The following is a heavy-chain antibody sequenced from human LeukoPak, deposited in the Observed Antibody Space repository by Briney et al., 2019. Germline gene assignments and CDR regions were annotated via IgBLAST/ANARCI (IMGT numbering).Heavy chain of an antibody. CDR2: ISSSSNNI. CDR3: ARGYQRPDY. V-gene: IGHV3-21*01. Sequence: GGSLRLSCGASGFTFSTYTMNWVRQAPGKGLEWVSSISSSSNNINYADSVKGRFTISRDNAMNSVHLQMNSLRVEDTAVYYCARGYQRPDYWGQGTLITVSS. D-gene: IGHD2-2*01. J-gene: IGHJ4*02. CDR1: GFTFSTYT.